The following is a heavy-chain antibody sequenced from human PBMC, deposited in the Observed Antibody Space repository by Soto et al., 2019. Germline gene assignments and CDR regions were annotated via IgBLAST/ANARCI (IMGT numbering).Heavy chain of an antibody. Sequence: GGSLRLSCAASGFTFTHAWMNWVRQAPGKGLEWVGRIRGKIDGGTTDYAAPVKGRFTISRDDSKNTVYLQMNSLKTEDTALYYCTTLGYCSGGSCYSLDYWGQGTLVTVSS. CDR1: GFTFTHAW. CDR3: TTLGYCSGGSCYSLDY. CDR2: IRGKIDGGTT. D-gene: IGHD2-15*01. J-gene: IGHJ4*02. V-gene: IGHV3-15*07.